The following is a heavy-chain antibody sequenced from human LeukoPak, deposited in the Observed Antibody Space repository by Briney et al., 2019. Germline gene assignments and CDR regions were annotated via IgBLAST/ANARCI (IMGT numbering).Heavy chain of an antibody. J-gene: IGHJ4*02. CDR2: ISGSCSST. CDR3: ATDIVGANN. V-gene: IGHV3-23*01. Sequence: GTLSLTCAASGFTISSYALSWVRQGQGQGLERVSAISGSCSSTYYADPGKGRLTISRDNSKNTLYLQMNSLRAEDTAVYYCATDIVGANNWGQGTLVTVSS. CDR1: GFTISSYA. D-gene: IGHD1-26*01.